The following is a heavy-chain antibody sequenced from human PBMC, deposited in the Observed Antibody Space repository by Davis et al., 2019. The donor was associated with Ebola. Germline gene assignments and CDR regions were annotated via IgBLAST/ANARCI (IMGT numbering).Heavy chain of an antibody. D-gene: IGHD1-20*01. CDR1: GFTFSDYY. CDR3: ARDLLTGTTWDY. V-gene: IGHV3-11*01. J-gene: IGHJ4*02. CDR2: ITSSGRTI. Sequence: GGSLRLSCAASGFTFSDYYMSWIRQAPGKGLEWVSYITSSGRTIYYADSVKGRFTISRDNAKNSLYLQMNSLRAEDTAVYYCARDLLTGTTWDYWGQGTLVTVSS.